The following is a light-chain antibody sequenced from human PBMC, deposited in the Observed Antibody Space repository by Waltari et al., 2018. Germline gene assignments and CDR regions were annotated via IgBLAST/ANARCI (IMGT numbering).Light chain of an antibody. CDR1: QSVRSY. CDR2: GAS. Sequence: EIVMTQSPATLSVSPGESVTLSCRASQSVRSYLAWYQQKPGQAPRLLIYGASIRATGIPVRFSGSGSGTEFTLTIKSLQSEDFAVYYCQQYHNWPPHTFGQGTKLEIK. CDR3: QQYHNWPPHT. J-gene: IGKJ2*01. V-gene: IGKV3-15*01.